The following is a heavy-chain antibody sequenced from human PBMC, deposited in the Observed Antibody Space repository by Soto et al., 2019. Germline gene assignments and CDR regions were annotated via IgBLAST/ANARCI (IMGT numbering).Heavy chain of an antibody. D-gene: IGHD3-16*02. J-gene: IGHJ5*02. CDR2: ISNSGTS. Sequence: SETLSLTCSVSGGSISSYYWNWIRQAPGKGLEWIGYISNSGTSYYNPSLRGRVTISADTSKNQFSLKMTSVTAADTAVYFCARERFTMTGGVITTAWFDPWGPGTRVTVS. V-gene: IGHV4-59*01. CDR1: GGSISSYY. CDR3: ARERFTMTGGVITTAWFDP.